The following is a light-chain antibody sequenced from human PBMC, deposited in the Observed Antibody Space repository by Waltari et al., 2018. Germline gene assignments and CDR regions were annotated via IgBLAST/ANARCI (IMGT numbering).Light chain of an antibody. Sequence: SQRRPGGAPKLWIYEVSKRPSGVSNRFSGSKSGKTASLTISWLQADDEADYYCCAFAGRGIYVFGSGTQVTVL. CDR2: EVS. CDR3: CAFAGRGIYV. J-gene: IGLJ1*01. V-gene: IGLV2-23*02.